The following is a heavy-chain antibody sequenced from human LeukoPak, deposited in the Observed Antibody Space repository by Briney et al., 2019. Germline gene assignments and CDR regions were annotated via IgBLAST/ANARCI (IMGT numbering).Heavy chain of an antibody. CDR3: ASGYTRSVGY. V-gene: IGHV4-34*01. D-gene: IGHD2-2*02. CDR1: GGSFSGYY. Sequence: SETLSLTCAVYGGSFSGYYWSWIRQPPGKGLEWIGEISHSGSTNYNPSLKSRVTISVDTSKNQFSLKLSSVTAADTAVYYCASGYTRSVGYWGQGTLVTVSS. J-gene: IGHJ4*02. CDR2: ISHSGST.